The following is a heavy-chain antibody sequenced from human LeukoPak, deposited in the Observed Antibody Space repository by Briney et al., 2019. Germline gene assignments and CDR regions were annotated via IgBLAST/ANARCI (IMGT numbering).Heavy chain of an antibody. CDR2: ISGSSTSI. V-gene: IGHV3-48*04. CDR3: ARITFYYGSSGYLGWFDP. D-gene: IGHD3-22*01. J-gene: IGHJ5*02. Sequence: GGSLRLSCAAYGFTFITDSMNWVRQAPGKGLEWISSISGSSTSILYADSVKGRFTISRDNAKNSLSLQMNSLRAEDTAVYYCARITFYYGSSGYLGWFDPWGQGTLVTVSS. CDR1: GFTFITDS.